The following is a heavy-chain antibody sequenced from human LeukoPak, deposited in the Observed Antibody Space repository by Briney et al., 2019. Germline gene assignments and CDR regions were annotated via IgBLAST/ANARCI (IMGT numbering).Heavy chain of an antibody. Sequence: GRSLRLSCAAAGFTFSRYSMNWVRQAPGKGLGWASYIISSIRTMYYAASVKGRFTISRDNAKTSLYLQMNSLRDDDTAVYYCARDRWHDGFDYWGQGTLVTVSS. D-gene: IGHD1-1*01. V-gene: IGHV3-48*02. CDR2: IISSIRTM. CDR1: GFTFSRYS. CDR3: ARDRWHDGFDY. J-gene: IGHJ4*02.